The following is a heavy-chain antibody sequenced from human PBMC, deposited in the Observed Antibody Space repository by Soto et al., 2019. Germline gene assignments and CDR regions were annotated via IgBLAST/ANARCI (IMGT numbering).Heavy chain of an antibody. CDR3: AKDRKLRVTVAPGY. CDR2: ISGSGGST. V-gene: IGHV3-23*01. CDR1: GFTFSSYA. J-gene: IGHJ4*02. Sequence: EVQLLESGGGLVQPGGSLRLSCAASGFTFSSYAMSWVRQAPGKGLERVSAISGSGGSTYYADSVKGRFTISRYNSKNTLYLKMNRLSAEDTAVYDCAKDRKLRVTVAPGYLGQGTLVTVSS. D-gene: IGHD2-21*02.